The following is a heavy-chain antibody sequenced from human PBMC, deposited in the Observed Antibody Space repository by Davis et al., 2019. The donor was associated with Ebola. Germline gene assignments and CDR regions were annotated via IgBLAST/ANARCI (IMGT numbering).Heavy chain of an antibody. J-gene: IGHJ3*02. Sequence: SETLSLTCTVSGGSISSYYWSWIRQTAGKGLEWIGRLYTSGSTNYNPSLKSRVTMSVDTSKNQFSLKLSSVTAADTAVYYCARGCITIFGVVSTGDAFDIWGQGTMVTVSS. V-gene: IGHV4-4*07. CDR3: ARGCITIFGVVSTGDAFDI. D-gene: IGHD3-3*01. CDR1: GGSISSYY. CDR2: LYTSGST.